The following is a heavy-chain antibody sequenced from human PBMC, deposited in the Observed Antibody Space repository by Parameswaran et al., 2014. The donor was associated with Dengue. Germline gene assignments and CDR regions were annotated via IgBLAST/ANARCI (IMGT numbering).Heavy chain of an antibody. J-gene: IGHJ2*01. Sequence: QAGGSLRLSCAASGFTFSSYEMNWVRQAPGKGLEWVSYISSSGSTIYYADSVKGRFTISRDNAKNSLYLQMNSLRAEDTAVYYCARSRDSWYFDLWAVAPGHRLL. D-gene: IGHD2-21*02. CDR1: GFTFSSYE. V-gene: IGHV3-48*03. CDR2: ISSSGSTI. CDR3: ARSRDSWYFDL.